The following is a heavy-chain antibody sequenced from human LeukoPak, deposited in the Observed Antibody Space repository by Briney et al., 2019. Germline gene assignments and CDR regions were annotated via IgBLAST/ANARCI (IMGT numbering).Heavy chain of an antibody. CDR2: IYPGDSDT. Sequence: GESLKISCKGSGYSFTSYWIGWVGQMHGKGLECMGIIYPGDSDTRYSPSFQGQVTISADKSISTAYLQWSSLKASDTAMYYCARNPVGSEGYFDYWGQGTLVTVSS. CDR1: GYSFTSYW. D-gene: IGHD1-14*01. J-gene: IGHJ4*02. CDR3: ARNPVGSEGYFDY. V-gene: IGHV5-51*01.